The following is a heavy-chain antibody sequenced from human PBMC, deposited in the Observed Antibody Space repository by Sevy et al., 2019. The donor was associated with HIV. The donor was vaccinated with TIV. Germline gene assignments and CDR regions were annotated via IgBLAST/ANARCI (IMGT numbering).Heavy chain of an antibody. CDR3: AGGKVLFDH. V-gene: IGHV4-59*01. J-gene: IGHJ4*02. D-gene: IGHD3-10*01. CDR1: GGSFNDFY. CDR2: IYYNGTT. Sequence: SETLSLTCTVSGGSFNDFYWSWIRQSPGRGLEWIGYIYYNGTTNSNPSLRRRITISAQTSKSQISLRLNSVTAADTAVYYGAGGKVLFDHWGQGIVVTVSS.